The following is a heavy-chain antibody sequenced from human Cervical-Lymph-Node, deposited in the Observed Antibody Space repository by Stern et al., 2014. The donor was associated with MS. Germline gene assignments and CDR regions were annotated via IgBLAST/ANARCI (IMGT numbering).Heavy chain of an antibody. D-gene: IGHD3-3*01. CDR1: GYSFSNYC. CDR3: ARRLTIFGVVYDAFDM. Sequence: VQLVHSGAEVKKPGKSLKISCKGSGYSFSNYCIGWVRQMPGKGLEWMGMIYPGDFDTRYGPSHQGQVTISADKSINTAYLQWSSLKASDTAIYYCARRLTIFGVVYDAFDMWGQGTMVTVSS. CDR2: IYPGDFDT. J-gene: IGHJ3*02. V-gene: IGHV5-51*01.